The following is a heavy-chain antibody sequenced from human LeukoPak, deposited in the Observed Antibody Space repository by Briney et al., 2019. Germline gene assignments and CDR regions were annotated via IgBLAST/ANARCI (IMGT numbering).Heavy chain of an antibody. D-gene: IGHD3-22*01. CDR3: AREDYYDSSGHDY. CDR1: GFTFSDYY. J-gene: IGHJ4*02. V-gene: IGHV3-11*01. CDR2: ISSSGVSI. Sequence: GGSLRLYCAASGFTFSDYYMSWIRQAPGKGLEGVSYISSSGVSIHYADSVKGRFTISRDNAKKSLYLQMNSLRGEDTAVYYCAREDYYDSSGHDYWGQGTLVTVSS.